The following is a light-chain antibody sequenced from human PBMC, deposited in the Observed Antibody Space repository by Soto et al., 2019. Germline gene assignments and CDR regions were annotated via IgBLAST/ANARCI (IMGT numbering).Light chain of an antibody. J-gene: IGKJ1*01. V-gene: IGKV1-5*03. CDR1: QSISTW. Sequence: GARVTITCRASQSISTWLAWYRQKPGKAPKLLIYTASNLERGVPSRFSGSGSGTEFTLTISSLQPDDFATYYCQQHNSYPRTFGQGTKVEIK. CDR2: TAS. CDR3: QQHNSYPRT.